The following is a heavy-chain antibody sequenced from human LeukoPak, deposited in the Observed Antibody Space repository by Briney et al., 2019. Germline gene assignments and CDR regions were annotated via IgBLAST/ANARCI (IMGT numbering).Heavy chain of an antibody. CDR1: GYTFTSYG. CDR3: ARRVRPEGYCSGGSCPFFDP. J-gene: IGHJ5*02. CDR2: ISAYNGNT. D-gene: IGHD2-15*01. V-gene: IGHV1-18*01. Sequence: GASVKVSCKASGYTFTSYGISWVRQAPGQGLEWMGWISAYNGNTNYAQKLQGRVTMTTDTSTSTGYMELRSLRSDDTAVYYCARRVRPEGYCSGGSCPFFDPWGQGTLVTVSS.